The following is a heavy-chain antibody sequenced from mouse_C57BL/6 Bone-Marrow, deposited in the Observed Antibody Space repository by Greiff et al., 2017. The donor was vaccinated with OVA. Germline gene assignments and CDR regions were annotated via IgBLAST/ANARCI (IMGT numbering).Heavy chain of an antibody. J-gene: IGHJ4*01. V-gene: IGHV1-85*01. CDR3: ARVPYDYDGGGAMDY. CDR1: GYTFTSYD. D-gene: IGHD2-4*01. Sequence: VKLQESGPELVKPGASVKLSCKASGYTFTSYDINWVKQRPGQGLEWIGWIYPRDGSTKYNEKFKGKATLTVDTSSSTAYMELHSLTSEDSAVYFCARVPYDYDGGGAMDYWGQGTSVTVSS. CDR2: IYPRDGST.